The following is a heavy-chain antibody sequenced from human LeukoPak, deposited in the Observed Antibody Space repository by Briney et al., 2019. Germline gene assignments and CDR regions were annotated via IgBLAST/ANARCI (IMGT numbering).Heavy chain of an antibody. CDR1: GFTFSSYA. V-gene: IGHV3-23*01. CDR3: ASRGVAGTSNWFDP. Sequence: GGSLRLSCAASGFTFSSYAMSLVRQAPGKGLEWVSAISGSGGSTYYADSVKGRFTISRDNSKNTLYLQMNSLRAEDTAVYYYASRGVAGTSNWFDPWGQGTLVTVSS. CDR2: ISGSGGST. D-gene: IGHD2-15*01. J-gene: IGHJ5*02.